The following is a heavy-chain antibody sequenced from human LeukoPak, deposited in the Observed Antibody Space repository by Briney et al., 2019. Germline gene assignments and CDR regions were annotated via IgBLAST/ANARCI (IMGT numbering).Heavy chain of an antibody. CDR1: GFTFSSYS. Sequence: GGSLRLSCAASGFTFSSYSMNWVRQAPGKGLEWVSYISSSGSTIYYADSVKGRFTISRDNAKNSLYLQMNSLRAEDTAVYYCARDRKDIVVVPANYYYYGMDVWGQGTTVTVSS. CDR3: ARDRKDIVVVPANYYYYGMDV. CDR2: ISSSGSTI. D-gene: IGHD2-2*01. J-gene: IGHJ6*02. V-gene: IGHV3-48*04.